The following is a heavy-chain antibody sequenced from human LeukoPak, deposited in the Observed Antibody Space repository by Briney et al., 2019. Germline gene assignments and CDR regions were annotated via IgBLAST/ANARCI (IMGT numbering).Heavy chain of an antibody. CDR3: GRIRGYDFWSRGAFDI. D-gene: IGHD3-3*01. Sequence: GESLKISCKGSGYSFNMYWTGWVRQMPGKGLEWMGIIYPGDSQTAYSPSFQGQVTISADESISTAYLQWRSLKASDTATYYCGRIRGYDFWSRGAFDIWGQGTMVTVSS. J-gene: IGHJ3*02. CDR1: GYSFNMYW. V-gene: IGHV5-51*01. CDR2: IYPGDSQT.